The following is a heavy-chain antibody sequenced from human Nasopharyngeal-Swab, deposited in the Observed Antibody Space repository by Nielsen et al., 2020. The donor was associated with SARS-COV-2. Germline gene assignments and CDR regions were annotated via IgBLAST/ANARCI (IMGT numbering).Heavy chain of an antibody. Sequence: SETLSLTCAVYGGSFSGYYWSWIRQPPGKGLEWIGEINRSGSTNYNPSLKSRVTISVDTSKNQFSLKLSSVTAADTAVYYCARGFGDSSGYQKGYFDYWGQGTLVTVSS. CDR3: ARGFGDSSGYQKGYFDY. D-gene: IGHD3-22*01. CDR2: INRSGST. V-gene: IGHV4-34*01. J-gene: IGHJ4*02. CDR1: GGSFSGYY.